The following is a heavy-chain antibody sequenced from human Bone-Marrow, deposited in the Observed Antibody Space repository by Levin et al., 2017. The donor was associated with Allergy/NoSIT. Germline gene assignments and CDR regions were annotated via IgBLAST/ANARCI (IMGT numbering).Heavy chain of an antibody. CDR3: AKEYGDYSNWYFDL. Sequence: GESLKISCAASGFTFSNCAMAWVRQAPGKGLEWVSDISGSGIDTYYADSVKGRFTISRDNSKKMVYLQMNSLRAEDTAVYYCAKEYGDYSNWYFDLWGRGALVTVSS. J-gene: IGHJ2*01. V-gene: IGHV3-23*01. CDR1: GFTFSNCA. CDR2: ISGSGIDT. D-gene: IGHD4-17*01.